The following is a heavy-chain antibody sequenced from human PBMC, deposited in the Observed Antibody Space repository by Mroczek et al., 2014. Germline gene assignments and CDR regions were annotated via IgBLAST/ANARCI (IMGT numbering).Heavy chain of an antibody. CDR3: ARDGSIVVVPAAISGWGPLTT. CDR2: IWYDGSNK. D-gene: IGHD2-2*02. CDR1: GFTFSSYG. V-gene: IGHV3-33*01. J-gene: IGHJ4*02. Sequence: QVQLVQSGGGVVQPGRSLRLSCAASGFTFSSYGMHWVRQAPGKGLEWVAVIWYDGSNKYYADSVKGRFTISRDNSKNTLYLQMNSLRAEDTAVYYCARDGSIVVVPAAISGWGPLTTWGQGTPGH.